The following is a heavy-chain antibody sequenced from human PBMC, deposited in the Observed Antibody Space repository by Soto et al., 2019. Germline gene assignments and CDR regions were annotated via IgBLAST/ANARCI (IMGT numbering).Heavy chain of an antibody. CDR3: ARDKITGLFAY. V-gene: IGHV4-34*01. D-gene: IGHD2-8*02. CDR2: INHSGST. J-gene: IGHJ4*02. CDR1: GGSFSGYY. Sequence: QVQLQQWGAGLLKPSETLSLTCAVYGGSFSGYYWTWIRQPPGTGLEWNGEINHSGSTNYNPSLKSQATLSVDTSKNQFSLKLTSVTAADTAVYYCARDKITGLFAYWGQGTLVTIPS.